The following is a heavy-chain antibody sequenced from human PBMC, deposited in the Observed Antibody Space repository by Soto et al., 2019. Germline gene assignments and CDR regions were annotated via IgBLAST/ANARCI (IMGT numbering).Heavy chain of an antibody. D-gene: IGHD6-19*01. Sequence: ASVKVSCKASGGTFSSYAISWVRQAPGQGLEWMGGIIPIFGTANYAQKFQGRVTITADESTSTAYMELSSLRSEDTAVYYCARAVAGPGAHNWFDPWGQGTLVTVSS. CDR1: GGTFSSYA. V-gene: IGHV1-69*13. J-gene: IGHJ5*02. CDR3: ARAVAGPGAHNWFDP. CDR2: IIPIFGTA.